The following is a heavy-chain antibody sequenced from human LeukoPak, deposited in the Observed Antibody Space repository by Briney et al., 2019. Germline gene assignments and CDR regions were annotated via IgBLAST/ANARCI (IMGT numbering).Heavy chain of an antibody. D-gene: IGHD5-12*01. CDR3: ARDLRSEWLRFSYYYGMDV. CDR2: ISAYNGNT. CDR1: GYTFTSYG. V-gene: IGHV1-18*01. Sequence: ASVKVSCKASGYTFTSYGISWVRQAPGQGLEWMGWISAYNGNTNYAQKLQGRVTMTTDTSTSTAYMELRSLRSDDTAVYYRARDLRSEWLRFSYYYGMDVWGQGTTVTVSS. J-gene: IGHJ6*02.